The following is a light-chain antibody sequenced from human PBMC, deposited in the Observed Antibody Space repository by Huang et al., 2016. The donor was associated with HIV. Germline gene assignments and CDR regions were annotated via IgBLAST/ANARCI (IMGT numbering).Light chain of an antibody. CDR2: GGS. CDR3: QQSYSTLLFT. Sequence: DIQMTQSPSSLSASVGVRVTITCRASQSIKKYLKWYRQKPGKAPKRLIYGGSSLQSGVPSRFSGSGSGTDFTLTISSLQPEDFATYYCQQSYSTLLFTFGPGTKVDI. CDR1: QSIKKY. V-gene: IGKV1-39*01. J-gene: IGKJ3*01.